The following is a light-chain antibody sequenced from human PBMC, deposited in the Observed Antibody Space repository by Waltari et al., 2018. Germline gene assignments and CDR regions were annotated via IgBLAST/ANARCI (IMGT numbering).Light chain of an antibody. Sequence: EIVLTQSPATLSLSPGERATPSCSASQSVSTYFAWYQHKPGQAPRLLIYDASNRATGIPARFSGSGSGTDFTLTISSLEPDDFAVYYCQQRTNGPPVTFGQGTRLDLK. CDR2: DAS. CDR3: QQRTNGPPVT. J-gene: IGKJ5*01. CDR1: QSVSTY. V-gene: IGKV3-11*01.